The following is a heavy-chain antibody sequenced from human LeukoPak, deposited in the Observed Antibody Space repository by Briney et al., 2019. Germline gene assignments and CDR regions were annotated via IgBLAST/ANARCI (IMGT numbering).Heavy chain of an antibody. Sequence: PGGSLRLSCAASGFTFSGSAMHWVRQASGKGLEWVGRIRSKANSYATAYAASVKGRFTISRDDSKNTAYLQMNSLKTEDTAVYYCTRLGYCSGGSCYPSYWGQGTLVTVSS. J-gene: IGHJ4*02. CDR3: TRLGYCSGGSCYPSY. CDR1: GFTFSGSA. CDR2: IRSKANSYAT. V-gene: IGHV3-73*01. D-gene: IGHD2-15*01.